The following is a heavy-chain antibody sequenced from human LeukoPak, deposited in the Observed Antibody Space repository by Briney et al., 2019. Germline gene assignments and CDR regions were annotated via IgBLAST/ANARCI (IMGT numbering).Heavy chain of an antibody. CDR2: ITSSGSYI. Sequence: GGSLRLSCAASAFSFSNYNMNWVRQAPGKGLEWVSSITSSGSYIYYADSVKGRFTISRDNSKNTLYLQMNSLRAEDTAVYYCARDFYDGFALDYWGQGTLVTVSS. D-gene: IGHD2/OR15-2a*01. CDR3: ARDFYDGFALDY. V-gene: IGHV3-21*04. J-gene: IGHJ4*02. CDR1: AFSFSNYN.